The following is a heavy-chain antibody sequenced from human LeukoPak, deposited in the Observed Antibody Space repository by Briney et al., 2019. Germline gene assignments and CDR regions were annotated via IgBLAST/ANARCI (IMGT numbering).Heavy chain of an antibody. V-gene: IGHV1-69*04. CDR1: GGTFSSYA. D-gene: IGHD6-13*01. CDR3: ARANSRSWRSWLDP. J-gene: IGHJ5*02. CDR2: IIPILGIA. Sequence: ASVKVSCKASGGTFSSYAISWVRQAPGQGLEWMGRIIPILGIANYAQKFQGRVTITADKSTSTAYMELSSLRSEDTAVYYCARANSRSWRSWLDPWGQGTLVTVSS.